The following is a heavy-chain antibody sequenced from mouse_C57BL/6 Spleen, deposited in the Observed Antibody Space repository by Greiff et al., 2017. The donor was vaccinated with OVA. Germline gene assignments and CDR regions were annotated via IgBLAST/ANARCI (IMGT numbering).Heavy chain of an antibody. CDR3: ARVYSNYAMDY. D-gene: IGHD2-5*01. CDR2: ISYDGSN. Sequence: EVQVVESGPGLVKPSQSLSLTCSVTGYSITSGYYWNWIRQFPGNKLEWMGYISYDGSNNYNPSLKNRISITRDTSKNQFFLKLNSVTTEDTATYYCARVYSNYAMDYWGQGTSVTVSS. CDR1: GYSITSGYY. J-gene: IGHJ4*01. V-gene: IGHV3-6*01.